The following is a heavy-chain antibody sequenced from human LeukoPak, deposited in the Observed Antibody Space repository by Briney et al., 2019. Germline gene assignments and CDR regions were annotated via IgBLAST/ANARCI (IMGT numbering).Heavy chain of an antibody. D-gene: IGHD1-20*01. J-gene: IGHJ3*02. Sequence: ASVKVSCKASGYTFSGHYLHWVRQAPGQGLEWMGRINPNTGVTQYTENFQGWVTMTRDTSISTAYMELSRLRSDDTAVYYCARGGITGTTRGPTRLNDAFDIWGQGTMVTVSS. CDR3: ARGGITGTTRGPTRLNDAFDI. V-gene: IGHV1-2*04. CDR1: GYTFSGHY. CDR2: INPNTGVT.